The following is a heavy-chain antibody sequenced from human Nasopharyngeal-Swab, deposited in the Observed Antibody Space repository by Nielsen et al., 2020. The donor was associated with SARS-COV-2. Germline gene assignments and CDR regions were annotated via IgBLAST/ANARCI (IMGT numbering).Heavy chain of an antibody. CDR3: ARVEEYYYGSGSLSDN. CDR2: ISSSGSHK. D-gene: IGHD3-10*01. Sequence: VRQAPGKGLEWVSFISSSGSHKYYADSMKGRFTISRDNAKSSLNLQLSSLRAEDTAVYYCARVEEYYYGSGSLSDNWGQGTLVTVSS. V-gene: IGHV3-21*01. J-gene: IGHJ4*02.